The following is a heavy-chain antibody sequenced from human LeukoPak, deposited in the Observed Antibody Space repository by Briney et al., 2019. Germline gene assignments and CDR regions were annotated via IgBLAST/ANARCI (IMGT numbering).Heavy chain of an antibody. CDR3: ASTVTTPYYYYGMDV. Sequence: GGSQRLSCAASGFTVSSNYVSWVRQAPGNGLEWVSVIYSGGSTYYADSVKGRFTISRDNSKNTLYLQMNSLRAEDTAVYYCASTVTTPYYYYGMDVWGQGTTVTVSS. CDR1: GFTVSSNY. D-gene: IGHD4-17*01. V-gene: IGHV3-66*01. J-gene: IGHJ6*02. CDR2: IYSGGST.